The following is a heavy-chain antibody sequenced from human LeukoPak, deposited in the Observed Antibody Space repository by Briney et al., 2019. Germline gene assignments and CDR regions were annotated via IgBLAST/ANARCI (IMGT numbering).Heavy chain of an antibody. J-gene: IGHJ4*02. CDR3: ADHYDILTGYYN. CDR2: ISGSGGST. V-gene: IGHV3-23*01. Sequence: GGSLRLSCAASGFTFSSYAMSWVRQAPGKGLEWVSAISGSGGSTYYADSVKGRFTISRDNSKNTLYLQMNSLRAEDTAVYYCADHYDILTGYYNWGQGTLDTVSS. CDR1: GFTFSSYA. D-gene: IGHD3-9*01.